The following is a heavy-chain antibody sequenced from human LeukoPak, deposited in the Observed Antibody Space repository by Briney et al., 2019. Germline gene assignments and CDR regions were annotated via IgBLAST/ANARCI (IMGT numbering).Heavy chain of an antibody. CDR3: AKDSYGMDV. J-gene: IGHJ6*02. CDR2: ISYDGNNE. V-gene: IGHV3-30*18. CDR1: GFTFNDFD. Sequence: GRSVRLFCAASGFTFNDFDMHLVRQAPGEGLDWVAVISYDGNNEYYADSVKGRFTISRDNSKNTLYLQMNSLRVEDTAVYYCAKDSYGMDVWGQGTTVRVSS.